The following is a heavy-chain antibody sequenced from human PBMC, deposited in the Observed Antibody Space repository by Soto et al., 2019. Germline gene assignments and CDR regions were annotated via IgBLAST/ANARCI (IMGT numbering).Heavy chain of an antibody. CDR1: GYTFTSYD. CDR3: ARGRDYDILTGYYSGWFDP. Sequence: QVQLVQSGAEVKKPGASVKVSCKASGYTFTSYDINWVRQATGQGLEWMGWMNPNSGNTGYAQKFQGRVTMTRNTSISTAYMELSSLRSEDTAVYYCARGRDYDILTGYYSGWFDPWGQGTLVTVSS. V-gene: IGHV1-8*01. D-gene: IGHD3-9*01. CDR2: MNPNSGNT. J-gene: IGHJ5*02.